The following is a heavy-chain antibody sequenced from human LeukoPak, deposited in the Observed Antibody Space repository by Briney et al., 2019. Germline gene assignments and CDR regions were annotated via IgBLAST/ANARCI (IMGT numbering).Heavy chain of an antibody. D-gene: IGHD3-10*01. CDR3: ARDRGHYGSGSYYSPGY. CDR1: GYTFTGYY. V-gene: IGHV1-2*02. J-gene: IGHJ4*02. CDR2: INPNSGGT. Sequence: ASVKVSCKASGYTFTGYYIHWVRQAPGQGLEWMGWINPNSGGTNYAQKFQGRVTMTRDTSISTAYMELSRLRSDDTAVYYCARDRGHYGSGSYYSPGYWGQGTLVTVSS.